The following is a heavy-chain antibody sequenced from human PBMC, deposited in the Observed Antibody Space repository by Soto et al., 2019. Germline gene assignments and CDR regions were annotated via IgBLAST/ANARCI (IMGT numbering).Heavy chain of an antibody. D-gene: IGHD6-13*01. Sequence: PGGSLRLSCAASGFTFSSYSMNWVRQAPGKGLEWVSSISSSSSYIYYADSVKGRFTISRDNAKNSLYLQMNSLRAEDTAVYYCARPQRIAAVNDAFDIWGQGTMVTVSS. J-gene: IGHJ3*02. CDR1: GFTFSSYS. V-gene: IGHV3-21*01. CDR2: ISSSSSYI. CDR3: ARPQRIAAVNDAFDI.